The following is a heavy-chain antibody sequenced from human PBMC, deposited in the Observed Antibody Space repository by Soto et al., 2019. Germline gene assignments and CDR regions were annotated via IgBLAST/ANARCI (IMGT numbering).Heavy chain of an antibody. D-gene: IGHD3-9*01. CDR1: GGSISSSSYY. CDR3: ARHLLGRYFDWLLTGYYFDY. Sequence: SETLSLTCTVYGGSISSSSYYWGWIRQPPGKGLEWIGSIYYSGSTYYNPSLKSRVTISVDTSKNQFSLKLSSVTAADTAVYNCARHLLGRYFDWLLTGYYFDYWGQGTLVTVSS. V-gene: IGHV4-39*01. J-gene: IGHJ4*02. CDR2: IYYSGST.